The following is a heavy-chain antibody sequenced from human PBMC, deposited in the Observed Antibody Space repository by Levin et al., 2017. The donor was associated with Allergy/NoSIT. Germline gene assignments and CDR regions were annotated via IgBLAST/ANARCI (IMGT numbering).Heavy chain of an antibody. Sequence: GGSLRLSCAASGFTFSSYTMNWVRQAPGKGLEWVSSISSSSYYIYYADSVKGRFTISRDNAKNSLYLQMNSLTAADTAVYHCARDTGGYWFDPWGQGTLVIASS. J-gene: IGHJ5*02. CDR2: ISSSSYYI. D-gene: IGHD6-25*01. V-gene: IGHV3-21*01. CDR1: GFTFSSYT. CDR3: ARDTGGYWFDP.